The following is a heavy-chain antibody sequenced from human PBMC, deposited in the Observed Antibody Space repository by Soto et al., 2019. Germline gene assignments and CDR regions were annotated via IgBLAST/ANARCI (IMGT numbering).Heavy chain of an antibody. CDR3: FSRQRGQPLLDY. J-gene: IGHJ4*02. D-gene: IGHD2-21*02. CDR1: GGTFSSYA. Sequence: QVQLVQSGAEVKKPGSSVKVSCKASGGTFSSYAISWVRQAPGQGLEGMGGIIPISGIANFAQKFQGRVTITADESTSTAYMELSSLRSEDTAVYYCFSRQRGQPLLDYWGQGALVTVSS. CDR2: IIPISGIA. V-gene: IGHV1-69*01.